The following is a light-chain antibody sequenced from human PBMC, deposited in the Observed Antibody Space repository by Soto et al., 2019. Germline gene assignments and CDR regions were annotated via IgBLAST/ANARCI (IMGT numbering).Light chain of an antibody. CDR3: QQYGSSPIT. CDR2: AAS. CDR1: QSVSSSF. V-gene: IGKV3-20*01. J-gene: IGKJ5*01. Sequence: EIVLTQSPGTLSLSPGERATLSCRAGQSVSSSFLAWYQQKPGQAPRLLIYAASSRATGIPDRFSGSGSGTDFTLTINRREPEDFAVYYCQQYGSSPITFGQGTRLEIK.